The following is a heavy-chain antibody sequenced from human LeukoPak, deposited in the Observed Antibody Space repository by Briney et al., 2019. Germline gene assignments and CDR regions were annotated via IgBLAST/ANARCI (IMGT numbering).Heavy chain of an antibody. V-gene: IGHV3-7*01. Sequence: PGGSLRLSCVGSGFLFSGHYMNWVRQAPGKGLEWVANIKQDGSEKYYVDSVKGRFTISRDNAKNSLYLQMNSLRAEDTAVYYCARVDTAMATGYWGQGTLVTVSS. CDR1: GFLFSGHY. D-gene: IGHD5-18*01. CDR2: IKQDGSEK. J-gene: IGHJ4*02. CDR3: ARVDTAMATGY.